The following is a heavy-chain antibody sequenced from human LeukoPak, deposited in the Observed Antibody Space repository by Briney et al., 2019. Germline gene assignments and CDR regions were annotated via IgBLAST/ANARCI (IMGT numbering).Heavy chain of an antibody. CDR2: ISSSGSTI. CDR3: WGYCSSTSCYYSYYYYGMDV. J-gene: IGHJ6*04. CDR1: GFTFSSYE. D-gene: IGHD2-2*01. Sequence: PGGSLRLSCAASGFTFSSYEMNWVRQAPGKGLEWVSYISSSGSTIYYADSVKGRFTISGDNAKNSLYLQMNSLRAEDTAVYYCWGYCSSTSCYYSYYYYGMDVWGKGTTVTVSS. V-gene: IGHV3-48*03.